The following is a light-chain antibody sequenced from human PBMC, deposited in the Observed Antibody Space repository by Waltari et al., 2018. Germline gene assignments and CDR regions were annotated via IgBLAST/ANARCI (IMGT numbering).Light chain of an antibody. Sequence: QSVLTQPPSVSAAPGQRVTISCSGGSSNIGNNYVSWYRQFPGTAPKLLIYENTARPARIPGRFSGSKSGSAATLDITGLQAGDEADYYSIPSDIILISAVFGGGTHLTVL. V-gene: IGLV1-51*02. CDR1: SSNIGNNY. J-gene: IGLJ7*01. CDR3: IPSDIILISAV. CDR2: ENT.